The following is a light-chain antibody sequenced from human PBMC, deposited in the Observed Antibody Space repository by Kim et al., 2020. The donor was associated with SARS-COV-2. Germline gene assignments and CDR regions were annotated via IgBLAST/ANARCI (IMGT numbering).Light chain of an antibody. CDR3: QQSYSTPYN. Sequence: DIQMTQSPSSLSASVGDRVTITCRASQSISSYLNWYKQKPGKAPKLLIYAASSLQSGVPSRFSGSGSGTDFTLTISSLQPEDFATYYGQQSYSTPYNFGQGTKLEI. CDR1: QSISSY. CDR2: AAS. V-gene: IGKV1-39*01. J-gene: IGKJ2*01.